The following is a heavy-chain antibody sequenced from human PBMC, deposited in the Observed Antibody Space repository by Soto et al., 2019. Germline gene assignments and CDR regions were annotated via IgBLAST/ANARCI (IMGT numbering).Heavy chain of an antibody. J-gene: IGHJ4*02. CDR3: AREYSRGWYYFDY. CDR1: GGSISSYY. D-gene: IGHD6-19*01. CDR2: IYYSGST. Sequence: QVQLQESGPGLVKPSATLSLTCTVSGGSISSYYWSWIRQPPGKGLEWIGYIYYSGSTNYNPSLKSRATISVDTPTNQFALKLSSVTAADTAVYYCAREYSRGWYYFDYWGQGTLVTVSS. V-gene: IGHV4-59*01.